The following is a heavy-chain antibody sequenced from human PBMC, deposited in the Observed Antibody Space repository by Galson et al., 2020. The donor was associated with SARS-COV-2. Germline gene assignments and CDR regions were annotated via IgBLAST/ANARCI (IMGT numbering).Heavy chain of an antibody. Sequence: GESLKISCAASGFTFSSYAMHWVRQAPGKGLEWVAVISYDGSNKYYADSVKGRFTISRDNSKNTLYLQMNSLRAEDTAVYYCAREHVTIPKWFDPWGQGTLVTVSS. CDR1: GFTFSSYA. J-gene: IGHJ5*02. CDR3: AREHVTIPKWFDP. CDR2: ISYDGSNK. V-gene: IGHV3-30*04. D-gene: IGHD3-3*01.